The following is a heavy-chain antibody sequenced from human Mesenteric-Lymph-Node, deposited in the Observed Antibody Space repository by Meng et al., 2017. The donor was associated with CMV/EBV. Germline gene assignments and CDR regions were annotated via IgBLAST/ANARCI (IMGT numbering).Heavy chain of an antibody. J-gene: IGHJ4*02. CDR2: VNPLVGPA. D-gene: IGHD1-26*01. CDR3: ARQESGGSYYH. Sequence: SCRAPGGTFSRAAISWVRQSPGQGLEGVGGVNPLVGPANYAQIFQGRVTITADESTNTAYMELSSLRSEDTATYYCARQESGGSYYHWGQGTLVTVSS. V-gene: IGHV1-69*01. CDR1: GGTFSRAA.